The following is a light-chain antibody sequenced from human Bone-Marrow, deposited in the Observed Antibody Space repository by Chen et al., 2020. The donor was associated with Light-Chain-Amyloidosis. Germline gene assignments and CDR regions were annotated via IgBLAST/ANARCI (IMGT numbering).Light chain of an antibody. J-gene: IGLJ3*02. CDR1: NIGSTS. Sequence: SSVLTQPSSVSAAPGQTATIPCGGNNIGSTSVHWYQQTPGQAPLLVVYDDSDRPSGIPERLSGSNSGNTATLTISRVEAGDEADYYCQVWDRSGDRPVFGGGTKLTVL. CDR3: QVWDRSGDRPV. CDR2: DDS. V-gene: IGLV3-21*02.